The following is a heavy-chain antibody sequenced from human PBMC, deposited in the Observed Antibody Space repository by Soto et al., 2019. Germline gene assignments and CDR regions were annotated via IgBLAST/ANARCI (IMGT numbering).Heavy chain of an antibody. CDR2: ISGSGGST. V-gene: IGHV3-23*01. CDR1: GFTFSSYA. J-gene: IGHJ6*02. CDR3: AKGPPYYGSGCHYGMDV. Sequence: EVQLLESGGGLVQPGGSLRLSCAASGFTFSSYAMSWVRQAPGKGLEWVSAISGSGGSTYYADSVKGRFTISRDNSKNPLYLEVNSLRAEDTAVYYCAKGPPYYGSGCHYGMDVWGQGTTVTVSS. D-gene: IGHD3-10*01.